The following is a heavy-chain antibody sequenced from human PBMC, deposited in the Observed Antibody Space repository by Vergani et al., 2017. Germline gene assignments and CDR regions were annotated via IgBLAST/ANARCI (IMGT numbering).Heavy chain of an antibody. Sequence: QVQLQQSGPGLVKPSETLSLTCTVSGDSVISTDYHWGWLRQPPGKGLEWIVSMDYSGSTSYNPSLESRISIYFETPKNQFSRRLTSVTAADTAVYYCASKRGACRAAYCHSYDFWGPGTLVGVSS. D-gene: IGHD2-15*01. J-gene: IGHJ4*02. V-gene: IGHV4-39*01. CDR2: MDYSGST. CDR1: GDSVISTDYH. CDR3: ASKRGACRAAYCHSYDF.